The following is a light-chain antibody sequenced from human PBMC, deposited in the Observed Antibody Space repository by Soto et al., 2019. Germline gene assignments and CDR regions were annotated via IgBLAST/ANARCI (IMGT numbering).Light chain of an antibody. V-gene: IGKV1-5*01. CDR2: DAS. CDR3: QQSYSTPPGT. J-gene: IGKJ1*01. Sequence: DIQLTQSPSTLSAYVGDRVNITCRASQSISDWLARYQQKAGKAPELLISDASTLATGVPSRFSGSGSGTEFTLTISSLQPDDFATYYCQQSYSTPPGTFGQGTKVDIK. CDR1: QSISDW.